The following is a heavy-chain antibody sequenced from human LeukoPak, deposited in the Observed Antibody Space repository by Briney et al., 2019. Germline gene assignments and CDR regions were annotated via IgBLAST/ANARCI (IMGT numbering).Heavy chain of an antibody. CDR3: AKGSPYSSSWSQGV. CDR1: GLTFSSYA. Sequence: GGSLRLSCAASGLTFSSYAMSWVRQAPGKGLEWVSAISGSGGSTYYADSVKGRFTISRDNSKNTLYLQMNSLRAEDTAVYYCAKGSPYSSSWSQGVWGQGTLVTVSS. CDR2: ISGSGGST. D-gene: IGHD6-13*01. V-gene: IGHV3-23*01. J-gene: IGHJ4*02.